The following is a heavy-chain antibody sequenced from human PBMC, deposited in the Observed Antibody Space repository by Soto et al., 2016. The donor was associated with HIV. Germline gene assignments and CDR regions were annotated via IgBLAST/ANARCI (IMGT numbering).Heavy chain of an antibody. Sequence: EVQLVETGGGVIQPGESLRFSCAASGFIVSSHYMSWVRQAPGKGLEWVSVIYSGGDTYYADSVKGRFTISRDTSDNMLFLQMDSLRADDTAVYYCARGAGMSYWGQGTLVTVSS. V-gene: IGHV3-53*02. D-gene: IGHD3-10*01. J-gene: IGHJ4*02. CDR3: ARGAGMSY. CDR1: GFIVSSHY. CDR2: IYSGGDT.